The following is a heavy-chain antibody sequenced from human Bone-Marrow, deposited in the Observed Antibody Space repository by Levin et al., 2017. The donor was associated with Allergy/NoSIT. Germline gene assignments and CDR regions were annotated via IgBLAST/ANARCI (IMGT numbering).Heavy chain of an antibody. D-gene: IGHD2-21*02. CDR3: ARETWSVQCDAGYCYGDSHFDA. J-gene: IGHJ5*02. Sequence: SETLSLTCTVSGGSISSDNYFWSWIRLPPGKGLEWIGYMKNSGTTYYSPSLKSRATISIDTSKNQFSLNLNSVTAAHTAVYYCARETWSVQCDAGYCYGDSHFDAWGQGTLVTVSS. CDR2: MKNSGTT. CDR1: GGSISSDNYF. V-gene: IGHV4-30-4*01.